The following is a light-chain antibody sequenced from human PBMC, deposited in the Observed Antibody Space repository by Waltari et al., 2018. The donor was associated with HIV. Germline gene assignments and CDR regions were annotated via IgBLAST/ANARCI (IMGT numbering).Light chain of an antibody. J-gene: IGKJ3*01. V-gene: IGKV3-15*01. CDR1: QSVSTN. Sequence: VITQSPGALSVSPGERVTLSCRASQSVSTNLAWYQQKPGQPPRLLIYGASARATDGPARFSGSGSGTEFNLTIAALRSEDLAVYFCQQYNSWPLSFGPGSKVNIK. CDR2: GAS. CDR3: QQYNSWPLS.